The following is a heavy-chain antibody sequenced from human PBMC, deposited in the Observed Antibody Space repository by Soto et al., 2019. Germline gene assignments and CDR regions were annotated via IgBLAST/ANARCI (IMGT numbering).Heavy chain of an antibody. V-gene: IGHV1-46*01. D-gene: IGHD2-15*01. CDR3: ARDQQAVTHHIDIHAY. CDR1: GYTFTSYY. J-gene: IGHJ4*02. CDR2: INPSGGST. Sequence: ASVKVSCKASGYTFTSYYMHWVRQAPGQGLEWMGIINPSGGSTSYAQKFQGRVTMTRDTSTSTVYMELSSLRSEDTAVYYCARDQQAVTHHIDIHAYWGQGTLVTGSS.